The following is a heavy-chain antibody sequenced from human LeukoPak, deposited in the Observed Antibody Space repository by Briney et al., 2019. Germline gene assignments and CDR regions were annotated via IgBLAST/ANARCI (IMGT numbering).Heavy chain of an antibody. CDR2: IYYSGST. D-gene: IGHD5-18*01. J-gene: IGHJ4*02. V-gene: IGHV4-61*08. CDR3: ARVEGYSYGFDY. Sequence: SETLSLTCAVSGGSISSGGYSWCWIRQPPGKGLEWIGYIYYSGSTNYNPSLKSRVTISVDTSKNQFSLKLSSVTAADTAVYYCARVEGYSYGFDYWGQGTLVTVSS. CDR1: GGSISSGGYS.